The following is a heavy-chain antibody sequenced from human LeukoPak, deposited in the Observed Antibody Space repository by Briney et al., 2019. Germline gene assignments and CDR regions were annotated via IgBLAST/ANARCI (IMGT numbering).Heavy chain of an antibody. V-gene: IGHV4-4*07. CDR1: GGSISSYY. CDR2: IYTSGST. J-gene: IGHJ5*02. Sequence: ETLSLTCTVSGGSISSYYWSWIRQPAGKGLEGIGLIYTSGSTNYNPSLKGRVTMSVDTSKNQFSLKLSSVTAADTAVYYCARHDCSSTSCYRDNWFDPWGQGTLVIVSS. CDR3: ARHDCSSTSCYRDNWFDP. D-gene: IGHD2-2*02.